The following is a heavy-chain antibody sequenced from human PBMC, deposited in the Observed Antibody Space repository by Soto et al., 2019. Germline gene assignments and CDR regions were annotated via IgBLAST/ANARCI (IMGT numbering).Heavy chain of an antibody. CDR3: AKEGTMVRGVISLYSPRGYMDV. D-gene: IGHD3-10*01. Sequence: GGSLRLSCAASGFTFSSYAMSWVRQAPGKGLEWVSAISGSGGSTYYADSVKGRFTISRDNSKNTLYLQRNSLRAEDTAVYYCAKEGTMVRGVISLYSPRGYMDVWGKGTTVTVSS. V-gene: IGHV3-23*01. CDR1: GFTFSSYA. CDR2: ISGSGGST. J-gene: IGHJ6*03.